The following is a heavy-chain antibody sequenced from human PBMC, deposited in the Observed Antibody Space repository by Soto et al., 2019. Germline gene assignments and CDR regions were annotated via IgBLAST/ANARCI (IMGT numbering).Heavy chain of an antibody. Sequence: GGSLRLSCAASGFTFSSYGMHWVRQAPGKGLEWVAVIWYDGSNKYYADSVKGRFTISRDNSKNTLYLQMNSLRAEDTAVYYCAREIEDIVVVPAAPHYYMDVWGKGTTVTVSS. CDR2: IWYDGSNK. CDR3: AREIEDIVVVPAAPHYYMDV. CDR1: GFTFSSYG. J-gene: IGHJ6*03. V-gene: IGHV3-33*01. D-gene: IGHD2-2*01.